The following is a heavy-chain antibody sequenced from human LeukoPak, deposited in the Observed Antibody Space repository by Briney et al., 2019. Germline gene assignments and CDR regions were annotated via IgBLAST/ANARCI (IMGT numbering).Heavy chain of an antibody. D-gene: IGHD2-8*01. V-gene: IGHV1-69*04. CDR2: IIPILGIP. Sequence: GSSVKVSCKASGGTFSSFAVSWVRQAPGQGLEWMGRIIPILGIPNYAHKFQGSVTLTADESTNTVYMELSSLRSEDTAVYYCARESNPIYCTNGVCPIDSWGQGTLVTVSS. J-gene: IGHJ4*02. CDR3: ARESNPIYCTNGVCPIDS. CDR1: GGTFSSFA.